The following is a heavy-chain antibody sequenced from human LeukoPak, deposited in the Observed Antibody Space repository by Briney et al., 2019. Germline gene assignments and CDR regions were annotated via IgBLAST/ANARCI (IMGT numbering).Heavy chain of an antibody. Sequence: PSETLSLTCTVSGGSISSYYWSWIRQPPGKGLEWIGYIYYSGSTNYNPSLKSRVTISVDTSKNQFSLKLSSVTAADTAVYYCARSRYSYGYDYFDYWGQGTLVTVSS. CDR3: ARSRYSYGYDYFDY. J-gene: IGHJ4*02. D-gene: IGHD5-18*01. CDR2: IYYSGST. CDR1: GGSISSYY. V-gene: IGHV4-59*01.